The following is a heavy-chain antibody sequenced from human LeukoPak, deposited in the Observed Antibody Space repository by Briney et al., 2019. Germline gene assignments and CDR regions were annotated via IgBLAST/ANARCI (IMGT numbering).Heavy chain of an antibody. V-gene: IGHV1-2*02. CDR1: GYTLTGYY. J-gene: IGHJ3*02. D-gene: IGHD2-15*01. CDR3: ARDAVVVVAATRADAFDI. Sequence: ASVKVSCKASGYTLTGYYMHWVRQAPGQGLEWMGSINPNSGGTNYAQKFQGRVTMTRDTSISTAYMELSRLRSDDTAVYYCARDAVVVVAATRADAFDIWGQGTMVTVSS. CDR2: INPNSGGT.